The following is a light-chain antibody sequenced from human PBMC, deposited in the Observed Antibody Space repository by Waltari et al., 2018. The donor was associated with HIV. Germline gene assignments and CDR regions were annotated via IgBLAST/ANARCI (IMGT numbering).Light chain of an antibody. CDR1: SSNIGAGFD. CDR2: GNC. Sequence: QSLLTQPPSVSGAPGQRVTISCTGSSSNIGAGFDVHWYQQLPGTVPKLLIYGNCSRPSGVPHRFSGSKSGTSASLAITGLQAEDEADYYCQSYDRSLSGYVVFGGGTKLTVL. V-gene: IGLV1-40*01. J-gene: IGLJ2*01. CDR3: QSYDRSLSGYVV.